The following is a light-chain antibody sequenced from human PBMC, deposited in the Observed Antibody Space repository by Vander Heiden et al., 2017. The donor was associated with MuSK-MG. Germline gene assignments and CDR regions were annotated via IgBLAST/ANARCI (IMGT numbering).Light chain of an antibody. CDR3: QAWDSSTVV. CDR1: KSGDKY. V-gene: IGLV3-1*01. J-gene: IGLJ2*01. CDR2: QDS. Sequence: SYELTQPPSVSVSPGQTASITCSGDKSGDKYACWYQQKPGQSPALVIYQDSKPPSGIPERFSGSNSGNTATLTISGTQAMDEADYYCQAWDSSTVVFGGGTKLTVL.